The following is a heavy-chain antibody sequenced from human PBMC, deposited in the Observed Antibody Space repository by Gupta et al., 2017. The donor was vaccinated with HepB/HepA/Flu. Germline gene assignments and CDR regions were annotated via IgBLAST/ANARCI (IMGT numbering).Heavy chain of an antibody. CDR1: GGSFSGYY. D-gene: IGHD3-10*01. CDR3: ARERRVLWFGESYDAFDI. CDR2: INHSGST. Sequence: QVQLQQWGAGLLTPSETLSLTCAVYGGSFSGYYWSWIRQPPGKGLGWIGEINHSGSTNYNPSLKSRVTISVDTSKNQFSLKLSSVTAADTAVYYCARERRVLWFGESYDAFDIWGQGTMVTVSS. J-gene: IGHJ3*02. V-gene: IGHV4-34*01.